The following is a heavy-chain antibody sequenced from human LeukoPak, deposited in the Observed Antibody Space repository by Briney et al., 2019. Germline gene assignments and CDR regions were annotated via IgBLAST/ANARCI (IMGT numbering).Heavy chain of an antibody. CDR1: GGSFSGYY. CDR2: INHSGST. V-gene: IGHV4-34*01. Sequence: SETLSLTCAVYGGSFSGYYWSWIRQPPGRGLEWIGEINHSGSTNYNPSLKSRVTISVDTSKNQFSLKLSSVTAADTAVYYCARGYSGYDPFDYWGQGTLVTVSS. D-gene: IGHD5-12*01. J-gene: IGHJ4*02. CDR3: ARGYSGYDPFDY.